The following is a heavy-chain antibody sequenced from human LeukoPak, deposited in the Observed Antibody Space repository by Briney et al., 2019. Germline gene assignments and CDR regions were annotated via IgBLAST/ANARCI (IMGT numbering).Heavy chain of an antibody. Sequence: PSETLSLTCTVSGGSISSSSYYWGWIRQPPGKGLEWIGSIYYSGSTYYNPSLKSRVTISVDTSKNQFSLKLSSVTAADTAVYYCARDTETVTTGSYYYGMDVWGQGTTVTVSS. CDR3: ARDTETVTTGSYYYGMDV. CDR1: GGSISSSSYY. V-gene: IGHV4-39*07. J-gene: IGHJ6*02. CDR2: IYYSGST. D-gene: IGHD4-17*01.